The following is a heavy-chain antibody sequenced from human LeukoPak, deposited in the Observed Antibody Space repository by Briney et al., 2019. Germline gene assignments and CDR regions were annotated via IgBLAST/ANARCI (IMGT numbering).Heavy chain of an antibody. CDR1: GYSISSGYY. V-gene: IGHV4-38-2*02. D-gene: IGHD3-3*01. J-gene: IGHJ3*02. Sequence: PSETLSLTCTVSGYSISSGYYWGWIRQPPGKGLEWIGSIYHSGSTYYNPSLKSRVTISVDTSKNQFSLKLSSVTAADTAVYYCARETPDRIAESLECAFDIWGQGTMVTVSS. CDR2: IYHSGST. CDR3: ARETPDRIAESLECAFDI.